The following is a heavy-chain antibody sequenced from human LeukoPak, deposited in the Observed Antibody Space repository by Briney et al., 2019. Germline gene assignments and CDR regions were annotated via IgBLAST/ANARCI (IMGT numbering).Heavy chain of an antibody. CDR2: PYYSGST. V-gene: IGHV4-39*01. CDR1: GGSIRSSSYY. CDR3: ARVGWDAFDI. Sequence: SETLSLTCTVSGGSIRSSSYYWGWIRQPPGKGLEWIGNPYYSGSTYYNPSLKSRVTISVDTSKNQFSLKLSSVTAADTAVYHCARVGWDAFDIWGQGTMVTVSS. J-gene: IGHJ3*02. D-gene: IGHD1-26*01.